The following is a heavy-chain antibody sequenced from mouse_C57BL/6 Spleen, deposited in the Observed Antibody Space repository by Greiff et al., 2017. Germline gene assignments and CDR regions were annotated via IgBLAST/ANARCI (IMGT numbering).Heavy chain of an antibody. D-gene: IGHD1-1*01. V-gene: IGHV1-69*01. Sequence: VKLQQPGAELVMPGASVKLSCKASGYTFPSYWMHWVKQRPGQGLEWIGEIDPSDSYTNYNQKFKGKSTLTVDKSSSTAYMQLSSLTSEDSAVYYCARHRIYEAWFAYWGQGTLVTVSA. CDR3: ARHRIYEAWFAY. CDR2: IDPSDSYT. J-gene: IGHJ3*01. CDR1: GYTFPSYW.